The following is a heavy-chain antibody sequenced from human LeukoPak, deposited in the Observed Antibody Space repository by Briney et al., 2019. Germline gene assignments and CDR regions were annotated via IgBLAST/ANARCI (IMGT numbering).Heavy chain of an antibody. CDR1: GGSISSGDYY. J-gene: IGHJ4*02. CDR3: ASTVVPAAMLNFDY. D-gene: IGHD2-2*01. Sequence: PSQTLSLTCTVSGGSISSGDYYWSWIRQPPGKGLEWIGYIYYSGSTYYNPSLKSRVTISVDTPKNQFSLKLSSVTAADTAVYYCASTVVPAAMLNFDYWGQGTLVTVSS. V-gene: IGHV4-30-4*01. CDR2: IYYSGST.